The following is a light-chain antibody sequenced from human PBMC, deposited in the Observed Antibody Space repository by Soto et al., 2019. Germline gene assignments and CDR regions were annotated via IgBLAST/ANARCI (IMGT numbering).Light chain of an antibody. J-gene: IGKJ1*01. CDR1: ESISNW. V-gene: IGKV1-5*03. CDR2: KAS. Sequence: DIQMTQSPSTLSASVGDRVIITCRASESISNWLAWYQQKPGKAPNLLISKASSLKSGVPLRFSGSGSGTEFTLKINSLQPDDFATYYCQQYDTYWTFGQGTKVDIK. CDR3: QQYDTYWT.